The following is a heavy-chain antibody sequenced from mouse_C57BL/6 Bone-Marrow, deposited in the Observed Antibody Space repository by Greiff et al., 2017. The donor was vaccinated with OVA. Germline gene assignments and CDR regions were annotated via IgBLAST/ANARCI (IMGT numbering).Heavy chain of an antibody. CDR2: IYPRSGNT. CDR3: ARCLYYYGSSFDY. D-gene: IGHD1-1*01. Sequence: QVQLQQSGAELARPGASVKLSCKASGYTFTSYGISWVKQRTGQGLECIGEIYPRSGNTYYNEKFKGKATLTADKSSSTAYMELRSLTSEDSAVYFCARCLYYYGSSFDYWGQGTTLTVSS. J-gene: IGHJ2*01. CDR1: GYTFTSYG. V-gene: IGHV1-81*01.